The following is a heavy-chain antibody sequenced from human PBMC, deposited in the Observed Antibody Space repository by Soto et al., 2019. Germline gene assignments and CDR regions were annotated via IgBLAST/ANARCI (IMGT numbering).Heavy chain of an antibody. Sequence: SETLSLTCAVYGGSFSGYYWSWIRQPPGKGLEWIGGINHSGSTNYNPSLKSRVTISVDTSKNQFSLKLSSVTAADTAVYYCARATYYYGSGSYGMDVWGQGTTVTVSS. CDR1: GGSFSGYY. J-gene: IGHJ6*02. V-gene: IGHV4-34*01. CDR3: ARATYYYGSGSYGMDV. D-gene: IGHD3-10*01. CDR2: INHSGST.